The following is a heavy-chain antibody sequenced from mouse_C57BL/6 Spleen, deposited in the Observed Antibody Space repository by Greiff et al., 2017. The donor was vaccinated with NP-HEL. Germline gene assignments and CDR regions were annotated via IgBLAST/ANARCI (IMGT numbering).Heavy chain of an antibody. V-gene: IGHV1-81*01. D-gene: IGHD2-4*01. Sequence: VQRVESGAELARPGASVKLSCKASGYTFTSYGISWVKQRTGQGLEWIGEIYPRSGNTYYNEKFKGKATLTADKSSSTAYMELRSLTSEDSAVYFCARRFYDYDGYYYAMDYWGQGTSVTVSS. CDR3: ARRFYDYDGYYYAMDY. CDR1: GYTFTSYG. CDR2: IYPRSGNT. J-gene: IGHJ4*01.